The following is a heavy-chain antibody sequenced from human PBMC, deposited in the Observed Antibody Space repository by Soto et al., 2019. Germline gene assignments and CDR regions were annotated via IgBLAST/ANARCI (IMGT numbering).Heavy chain of an antibody. CDR2: ISGSGGST. CDR1: GFTFSSYA. Sequence: EVQLLESGGGLVQPGGSLRLYCAASGFTFSSYAMSWVRQAPGKGLEWVSAISGSGGSTYYADSVKGRFTISRDNSKNTLYLQMNSLRAEDTAVYYCAKDSSGWYGEWYFDLWGRGTLVTVSS. D-gene: IGHD6-19*01. V-gene: IGHV3-23*01. J-gene: IGHJ2*01. CDR3: AKDSSGWYGEWYFDL.